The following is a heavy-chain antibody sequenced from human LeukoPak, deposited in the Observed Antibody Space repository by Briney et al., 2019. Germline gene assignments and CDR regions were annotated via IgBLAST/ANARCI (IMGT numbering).Heavy chain of an antibody. Sequence: SVKVSCKASGGTFSSYAISWVRQAPGQGLEWMGGIIPIFGTANYAQKFQGRVTITADESTSAAYMELSSLRSEDTAVYCCASSALGRDGYRWPILFDPWGQGTLVTVSS. J-gene: IGHJ5*02. D-gene: IGHD5-24*01. CDR1: GGTFSSYA. CDR2: IIPIFGTA. CDR3: ASSALGRDGYRWPILFDP. V-gene: IGHV1-69*01.